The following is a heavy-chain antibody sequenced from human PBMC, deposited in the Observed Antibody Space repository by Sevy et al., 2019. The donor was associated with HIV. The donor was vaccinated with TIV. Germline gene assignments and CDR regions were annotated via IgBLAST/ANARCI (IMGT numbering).Heavy chain of an antibody. V-gene: IGHV4-39*01. Sequence: SENLSLTCTVSGGSISSSSYYWAWIRQPPGKGLEWIGSIYYSGSTYYNPSLKSRVSISVDTSKNQFSLKVTSVTAADTAVYYCARQGWSVVVVAASGNGLDVWGQGTTVIVSS. CDR1: GGSISSSSYY. J-gene: IGHJ6*02. CDR2: IYYSGST. CDR3: ARQGWSVVVVAASGNGLDV. D-gene: IGHD2-15*01.